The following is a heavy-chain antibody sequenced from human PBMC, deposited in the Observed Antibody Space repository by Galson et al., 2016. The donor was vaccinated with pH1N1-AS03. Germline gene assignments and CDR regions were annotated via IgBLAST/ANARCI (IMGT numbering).Heavy chain of an antibody. Sequence: SGKVSCKASGGTFSSYAISWVRQAPGQGLEWMGGIIAMFGTANYAQKVQGRVTITADKSTSTAYMELSSLRSEDTAVYYCARDANYDFWSGHDAFDIWGQGTMVTVSS. CDR3: ARDANYDFWSGHDAFDI. CDR1: GGTFSSYA. V-gene: IGHV1-69*06. CDR2: IIAMFGTA. D-gene: IGHD3-3*01. J-gene: IGHJ3*02.